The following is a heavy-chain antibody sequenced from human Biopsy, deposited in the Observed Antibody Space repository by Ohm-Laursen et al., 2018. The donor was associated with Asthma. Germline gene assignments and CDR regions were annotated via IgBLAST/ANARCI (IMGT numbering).Heavy chain of an antibody. V-gene: IGHV1-18*01. Sequence: ASVKVSCKTSGYTFNSAGITWVRQAPGQGLEWMGWISVYNGNTKVAQKLQDRVTMVTDTSTSTAYMELRSLRSDDTAVYFCARAVDFSHYYGIDVWGQGTTVTVS. CDR1: GYTFNSAG. J-gene: IGHJ6*02. CDR3: ARAVDFSHYYGIDV. D-gene: IGHD4-23*01. CDR2: ISVYNGNT.